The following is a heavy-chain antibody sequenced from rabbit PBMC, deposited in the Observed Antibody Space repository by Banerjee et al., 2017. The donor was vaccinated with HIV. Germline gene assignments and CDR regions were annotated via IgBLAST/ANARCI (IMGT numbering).Heavy chain of an antibody. Sequence: QEQLEESGGDLVKPEGSLTLTCTASGFSFSNKYVMCWVRQAPGKGLEWIACINTSSGNTVYATWAKGRFTISRTSSTTVALQMTSLTAADTATYFCVRGSSYYSYYYVMDLWGQGTLVTVS. J-gene: IGHJ6*01. D-gene: IGHD8-1*01. V-gene: IGHV1S45*01. CDR1: GFSFSNKYV. CDR3: VRGSSYYSYYYVMDL. CDR2: INTSSGNT.